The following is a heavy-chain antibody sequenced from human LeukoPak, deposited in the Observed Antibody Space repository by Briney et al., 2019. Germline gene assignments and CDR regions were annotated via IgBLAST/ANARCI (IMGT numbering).Heavy chain of an antibody. D-gene: IGHD6-13*01. CDR2: ITGRGSDT. V-gene: IGHV3-23*01. J-gene: IGHJ3*02. CDR3: AKPREQQLVRIAFDI. CDR1: GFTFSTYA. Sequence: GGSLRLSCVASGFTFSTYAMTWVRQSPGKGLEWVSTITGRGSDTYYPDSVKGRFTISRDNSKNTLYLQMNSLRAEDTAVYYCAKPREQQLVRIAFDIWGQGTMLTVSS.